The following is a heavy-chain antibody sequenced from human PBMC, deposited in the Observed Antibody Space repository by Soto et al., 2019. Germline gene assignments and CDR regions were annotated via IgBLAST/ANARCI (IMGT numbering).Heavy chain of an antibody. CDR2: ISPGNSDT. D-gene: IGHD3-10*01. CDR1: GYSFTSYW. Sequence: GESLKISCKGSGYSFTSYWINWVRQMPGKGLEWMGIISPGNSDTRYSPSLQGQVTISADKSINTAYLQWSSLKASDTAMYYYARSRSYYGSGSFYNTYYFGMDVWGQGTTVT. CDR3: ARSRSYYGSGSFYNTYYFGMDV. J-gene: IGHJ6*02. V-gene: IGHV5-51*01.